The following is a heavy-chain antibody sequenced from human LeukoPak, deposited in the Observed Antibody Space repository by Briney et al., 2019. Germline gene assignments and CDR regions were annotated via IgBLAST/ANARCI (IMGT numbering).Heavy chain of an antibody. V-gene: IGHV1-18*01. CDR3: ARDSSYDILTGYLDY. CDR1: GYTFTSYG. J-gene: IGHJ4*02. Sequence: ASVKVSCKASGYTFTSYGISWVRQAPGQGLEWMGWISAYNGNTNYAQKPQGRVTMTTDTSTSTAYMELRSLRSDDTAVYYCARDSSYDILTGYLDYWGQGTLVTVSS. CDR2: ISAYNGNT. D-gene: IGHD3-9*01.